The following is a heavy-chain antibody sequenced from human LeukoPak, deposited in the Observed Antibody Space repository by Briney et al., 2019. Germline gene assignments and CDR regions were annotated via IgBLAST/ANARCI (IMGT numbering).Heavy chain of an antibody. D-gene: IGHD2-15*01. V-gene: IGHV3-53*01. CDR3: ARTVVAAKTYYFDY. Sequence: PGGSLRLSCVVSGFTVSSNYMTWVCQAPGKGLEWVSVLYPGGTTYFADSVKGRFTISRDNSKNTLYLQMNSLRPEDTALYYCARTVVAAKTYYFDYWGRGTLVTVSS. CDR1: GFTVSSNY. CDR2: LYPGGTT. J-gene: IGHJ4*02.